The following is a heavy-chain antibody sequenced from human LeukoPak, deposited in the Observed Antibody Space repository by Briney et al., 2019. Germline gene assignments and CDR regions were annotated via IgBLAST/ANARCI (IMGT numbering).Heavy chain of an antibody. J-gene: IGHJ4*02. CDR2: IIPILGIA. CDR1: GGTFSSYA. Sequence: SVKVSCKASGGTFSSYAISWVRQAPGQGLEWMGRIIPILGIANYAQKFQGRVTITADKSTSTAYMELSSLRTENTAVNYCASRWRGDGYNLDYWGQGTLVTVSS. CDR3: ASRWRGDGYNLDY. V-gene: IGHV1-69*04. D-gene: IGHD5-24*01.